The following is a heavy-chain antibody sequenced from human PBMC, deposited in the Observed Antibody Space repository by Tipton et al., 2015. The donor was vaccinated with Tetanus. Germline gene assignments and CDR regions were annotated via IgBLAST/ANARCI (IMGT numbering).Heavy chain of an antibody. CDR1: GFTFSSYS. CDR2: ISASGDST. J-gene: IGHJ4*02. CDR3: ARSASPFDY. Sequence: SLRLSCVASGFTFSSYSMTWVRQSPGKGLEWVSAISASGDSTYYADFVKGRSIISRDTSKNTLYLQMNSLRAEDTAVYYCARSASPFDYWGQGTLVTVSS. V-gene: IGHV3-23*01.